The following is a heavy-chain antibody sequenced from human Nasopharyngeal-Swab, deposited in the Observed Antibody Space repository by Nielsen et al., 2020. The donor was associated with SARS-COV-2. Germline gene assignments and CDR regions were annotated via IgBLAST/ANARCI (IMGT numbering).Heavy chain of an antibody. CDR3: AREGPYSGTNVFDI. D-gene: IGHD5-12*01. CDR2: ISYDGSNK. V-gene: IGHV3-30*04. J-gene: IGHJ3*02. Sequence: VRQAPGKGLEWVAVISYDGSNKYYADSVKGRLTISRDKSRNTLYLQMNNLRVEDTAIYYCAREGPYSGTNVFDIWGQGTMVTVSS.